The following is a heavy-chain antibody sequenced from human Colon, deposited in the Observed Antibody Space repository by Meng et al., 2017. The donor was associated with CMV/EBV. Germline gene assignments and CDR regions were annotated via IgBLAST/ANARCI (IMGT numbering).Heavy chain of an antibody. Sequence: VQLVQSGAEVKKPGSSVKVSFKTSGYTFTNFGISWVRQAPGQGLEWMAYISPYNGDTNYAQRFQGRVALTTDTSTSTVYMELGSLTSDDTAMYYCARELARGGYWGQGTLVTVSS. CDR3: ARELARGGY. J-gene: IGHJ4*02. V-gene: IGHV1-18*01. CDR2: ISPYNGDT. CDR1: GYTFTNFG.